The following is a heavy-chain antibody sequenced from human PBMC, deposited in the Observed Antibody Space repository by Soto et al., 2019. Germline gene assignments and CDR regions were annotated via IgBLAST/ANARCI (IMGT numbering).Heavy chain of an antibody. CDR1: GFTFSNYA. CDR2: ISESGGST. D-gene: IGHD5-12*01. CDR3: AKGGWLAD. V-gene: IGHV3-23*01. J-gene: IGHJ4*02. Sequence: EVQLLESGGGLVKPGGSLRLSCAASGFTFSNYAMSWVRQAPGMGLEWVSFISESGGSTYYAESVKGRFTISRDNSKTTLYLQLNNLGAEDTAVYHCAKGGWLADWGRGTLVTVSS.